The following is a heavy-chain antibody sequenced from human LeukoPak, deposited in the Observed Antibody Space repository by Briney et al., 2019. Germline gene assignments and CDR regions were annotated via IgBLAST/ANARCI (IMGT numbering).Heavy chain of an antibody. V-gene: IGHV4-39*07. CDR1: GGSISSSSYY. CDR2: IYYSGST. CDR3: ARDDAFDI. J-gene: IGHJ3*02. Sequence: PSETLSLTCTVSGGSISSSSYYWGWIRQPPGKGLEWIGSIYYSGSTYYNPSLKSRVTISVDTSKNQFSLKLSSVTAADTAVYYCARDDAFDIWGQGTMVTVSS.